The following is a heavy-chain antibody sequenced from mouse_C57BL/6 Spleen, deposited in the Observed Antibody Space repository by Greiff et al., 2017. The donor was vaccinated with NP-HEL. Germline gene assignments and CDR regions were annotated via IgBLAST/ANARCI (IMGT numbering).Heavy chain of an antibody. CDR3: ALNSGAMDY. CDR1: GYTFTSYW. CDR2: IDPSDSYT. Sequence: VQLQQSGAELVKPGASVKLSCKASGYTFTSYWMQWVKQRPGQGLEWIGEIDPSDSYTNYNQKFKGKATLTVDTSSSTAYMQLSSLTSEDSSVYYGALNSGAMDYWGQGTSVTVSS. J-gene: IGHJ4*01. D-gene: IGHD4-1*02. V-gene: IGHV1-50*01.